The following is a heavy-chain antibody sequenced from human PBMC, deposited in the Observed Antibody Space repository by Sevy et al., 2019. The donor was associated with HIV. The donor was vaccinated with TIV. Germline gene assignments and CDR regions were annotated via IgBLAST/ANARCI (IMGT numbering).Heavy chain of an antibody. D-gene: IGHD4-17*01. CDR2: ITPYNDNT. J-gene: IGHJ6*02. CDR1: GYTFTSYA. V-gene: IGHV1-18*01. CDR3: ARSPTTMPLTPVIHGLEV. Sequence: ASVKVSCKASGYTFTSYALTWVRQAPGQGLEWMGWITPYNDNTNYALKFQGRIVMTTERSTSTAYMELWSLKSDDTAVYYCARSPTTMPLTPVIHGLEVWGQGTTVTVSS.